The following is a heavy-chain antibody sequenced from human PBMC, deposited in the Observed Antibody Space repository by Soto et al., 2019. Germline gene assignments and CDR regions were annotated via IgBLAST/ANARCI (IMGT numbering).Heavy chain of an antibody. CDR3: ARMWGGYNSH. CDR2: INDSGST. D-gene: IGHD6-25*01. V-gene: IGHV4-34*01. J-gene: IGHJ4*02. Sequence: QVQLQQWGAGLLKPSETLSLTCAVYGGSFSGYYWSWIRQPPGKGLEWIGEINDSGSTNYNPSLNSRVTISVDTSQNQFSLKLSSVTAADTAVYYCARMWGGYNSHWGQGTLVTVSS. CDR1: GGSFSGYY.